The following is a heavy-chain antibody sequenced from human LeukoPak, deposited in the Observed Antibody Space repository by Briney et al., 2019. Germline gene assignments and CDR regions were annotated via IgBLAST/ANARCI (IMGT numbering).Heavy chain of an antibody. Sequence: PGGSLRLSCAASGFTFSSYGMHWVRQAPGKGLEWVAFIRYDGSNKYYADSVKGRFTISRDNSKNTLYLQMNSLRAEDTAVYYCARVATQSSGYYLVTYYFDYWGQGTLVTVSS. D-gene: IGHD3-22*01. CDR2: IRYDGSNK. CDR1: GFTFSSYG. V-gene: IGHV3-30*02. J-gene: IGHJ4*02. CDR3: ARVATQSSGYYLVTYYFDY.